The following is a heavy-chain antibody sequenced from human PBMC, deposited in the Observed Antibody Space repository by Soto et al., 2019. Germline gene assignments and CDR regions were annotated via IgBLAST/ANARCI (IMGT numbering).Heavy chain of an antibody. V-gene: IGHV3-33*01. J-gene: IGHJ3*02. CDR1: GFSFSTYH. Sequence: QVQVVESGGGVVQPGGSLRLSCAASGFSFSTYHMHWVRQAPDKGLEWVAVMRYDGRSKYYTDSVKGRFTISRDNSKNTLYLDMSSLRVEDTAVFYCAREDDYSDAFDMWGQGTRVTVSS. CDR2: MRYDGRSK. CDR3: AREDDYSDAFDM. D-gene: IGHD4-4*01.